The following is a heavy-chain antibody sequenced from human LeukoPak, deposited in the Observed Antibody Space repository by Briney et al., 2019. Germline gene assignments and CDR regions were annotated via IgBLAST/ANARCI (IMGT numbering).Heavy chain of an antibody. CDR1: GYTFTSYA. J-gene: IGHJ4*02. CDR3: ARGGDGYNPDY. V-gene: IGHV1-69*13. Sequence: ASVKVSCKASGYTFTSYAMHWVRQAPGQGLEWMGGIIPIFGTANYAQKFQGRVTITADESTSTAYMELSSLRSEDTAVYYCARGGDGYNPDYWGQGTLVTVSS. D-gene: IGHD5-24*01. CDR2: IIPIFGTA.